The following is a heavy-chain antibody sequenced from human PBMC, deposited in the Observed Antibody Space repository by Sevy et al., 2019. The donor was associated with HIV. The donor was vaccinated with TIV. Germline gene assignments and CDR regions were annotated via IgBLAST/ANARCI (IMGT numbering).Heavy chain of an antibody. Sequence: GGSLRLSCAASGFTFSSYWMSWVRQAPGKGLEWVANIKQDGSENYYVDSVKGRFTISRDNAKKSLYLQMNSLRVEETAVYYCAKFAGLYYYYMDVWGKGTTVTVSS. CDR2: IKQDGSEN. V-gene: IGHV3-7*03. J-gene: IGHJ6*03. CDR3: AKFAGLYYYYMDV. CDR1: GFTFSSYW. D-gene: IGHD3-10*01.